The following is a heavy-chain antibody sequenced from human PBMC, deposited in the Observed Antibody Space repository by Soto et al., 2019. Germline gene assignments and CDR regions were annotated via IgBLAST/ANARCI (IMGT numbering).Heavy chain of an antibody. D-gene: IGHD3-22*01. CDR2: IYNSGRT. CDR1: GGSISSGAYY. Sequence: PSETLSLTCTVSGGSISSGAYYWSWIRQHPGKGLEWIGYIYNSGRTYYNPSLKSRVTMTTDTSTSTAYMELRSLRSDDTAVYYCARDNVFWEYYDSSGSPWDYWGQGTLVTVSS. CDR3: ARDNVFWEYYDSSGSPWDY. V-gene: IGHV4-31*03. J-gene: IGHJ4*02.